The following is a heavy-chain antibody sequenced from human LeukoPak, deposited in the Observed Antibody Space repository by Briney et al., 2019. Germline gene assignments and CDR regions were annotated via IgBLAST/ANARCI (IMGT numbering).Heavy chain of an antibody. CDR3: ARHGGSYSFDY. J-gene: IGHJ4*02. Sequence: SETLSLTCTVSGGSISSYYWSWIRQPPGKGLEWIGYIYYSGSTNYNPSLKSRVTISVDTSKNQFSLKLSSVTAADTAVYYCARHGGSYSFDYWGQGTLVTVSS. CDR1: GGSISSYY. CDR2: IYYSGST. D-gene: IGHD1-26*01. V-gene: IGHV4-59*08.